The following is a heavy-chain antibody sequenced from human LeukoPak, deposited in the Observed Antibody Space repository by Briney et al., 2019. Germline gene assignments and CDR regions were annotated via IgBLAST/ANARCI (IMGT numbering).Heavy chain of an antibody. CDR2: ILSTGGTT. J-gene: IGHJ4*02. D-gene: IGHD1-1*01. Sequence: GGSRRLSGAASGFTFSSYAMSWGGRAPGKGWEGVPAILSTGGTTYSADPGKGRFTISRDNPKNTLSLQMTSLRAENTAVYYCAKEGTIVERHFDYWGQGTLVTVSS. CDR1: GFTFSSYA. CDR3: AKEGTIVERHFDY. V-gene: IGHV3-23*01.